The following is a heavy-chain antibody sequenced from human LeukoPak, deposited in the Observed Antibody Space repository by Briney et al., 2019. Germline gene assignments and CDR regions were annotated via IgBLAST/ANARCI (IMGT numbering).Heavy chain of an antibody. D-gene: IGHD3-22*01. V-gene: IGHV4-38-2*01. CDR3: ARHGLDYYDSSGYYYDY. CDR2: IYYSGST. CDR1: GYSISSGYY. J-gene: IGHJ4*02. Sequence: PSETLSLTCAVSGYSISSGYYWGWIRQPPGKGLEWIGSIYYSGSTYYNPSLKSRVTISVDTSKNQFSLKLSSVTAADTAVYYCARHGLDYYDSSGYYYDYWGQGTLVTVSS.